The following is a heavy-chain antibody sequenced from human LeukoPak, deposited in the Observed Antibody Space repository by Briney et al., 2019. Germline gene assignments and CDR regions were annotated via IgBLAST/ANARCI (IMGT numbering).Heavy chain of an antibody. J-gene: IGHJ4*02. CDR2: IKSKTAGGTT. CDR3: TTGPHCSSCSCYNY. Sequence: PGGSLRLSCAASGLAFSNAWMTWVRQAPGKGLEWVGRIKSKTAGGTTDYAAPVKGRFTISRDDSQNTLYLQMNSLKTEDTAVYYCTTGPHCSSCSCYNYWGQGTLVTVSS. V-gene: IGHV3-15*01. CDR1: GLAFSNAW. D-gene: IGHD2-15*01.